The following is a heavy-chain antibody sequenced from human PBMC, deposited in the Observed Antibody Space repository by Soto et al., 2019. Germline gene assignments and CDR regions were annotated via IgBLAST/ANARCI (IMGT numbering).Heavy chain of an antibody. Sequence: CGPTLVPPPQTLPLPCTFALFSLSTNAMVVGWIRQRPGKALEWLARIDWDDDKFYSTSLKTRLTISKDTSRNQVVLTMTNMDPVDTATYYCARMGSSFSIPGAFDVWGKGTMVTFS. CDR2: IDWDDDK. CDR3: ARMGSSFSIPGAFDV. D-gene: IGHD6-13*01. CDR1: LFSLSTNAMV. V-gene: IGHV2-70*04. J-gene: IGHJ3*01.